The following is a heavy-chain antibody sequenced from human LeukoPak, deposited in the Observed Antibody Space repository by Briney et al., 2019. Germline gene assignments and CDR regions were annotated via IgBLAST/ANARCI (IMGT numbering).Heavy chain of an antibody. CDR3: AKPLGGSYLFDL. CDR2: ISRFSRNI. Sequence: PGGSLRLSCAASGFAFSNYDMNWVRQAPGEGLEWVSSISRFSRNIFYADSVKGRFTVSRDNTKKSLSLQMNTLRAEDTAVYYCAKPLGGSYLFDLWGPGTLVIVSS. J-gene: IGHJ4*02. V-gene: IGHV3-21*01. CDR1: GFAFSNYD. D-gene: IGHD1-26*01.